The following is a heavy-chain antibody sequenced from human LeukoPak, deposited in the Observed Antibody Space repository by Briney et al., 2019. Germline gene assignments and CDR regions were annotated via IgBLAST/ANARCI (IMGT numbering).Heavy chain of an antibody. V-gene: IGHV4-39*01. J-gene: IGHJ4*02. D-gene: IGHD5-12*01. Sequence: SETLSLTCTVSGGSINSNNYYWGWIRQSPGKGLEWIVSIYYGRTTYYNPSLNSRVTISVVTSKNQFSLQLNSVTAADTAVYYCVRHDGRGGATMGALDSWGQGSLVTVSS. CDR2: IYYGRTT. CDR1: GGSINSNNYY. CDR3: VRHDGRGGATMGALDS.